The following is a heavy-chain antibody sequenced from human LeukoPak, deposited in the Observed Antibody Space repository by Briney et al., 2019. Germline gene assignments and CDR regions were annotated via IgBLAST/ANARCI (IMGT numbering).Heavy chain of an antibody. Sequence: SETLSLTCAVYGGSFSGYYWSWIRQPPGKGLEWIGEINHSGSTNYNPSLKSRVTISVDTSKSQFSLKLSSVTAADTAVYYCARVGYDSSSFDYWGQGTLVTVSS. CDR1: GGSFSGYY. J-gene: IGHJ4*02. D-gene: IGHD3-22*01. CDR2: INHSGST. CDR3: ARVGYDSSSFDY. V-gene: IGHV4-34*01.